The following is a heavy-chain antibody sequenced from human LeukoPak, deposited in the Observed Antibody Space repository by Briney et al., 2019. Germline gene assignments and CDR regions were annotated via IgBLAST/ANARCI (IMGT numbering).Heavy chain of an antibody. D-gene: IGHD5-24*01. V-gene: IGHV3-48*01. CDR1: GFTFSSYW. Sequence: PGGSLRLSCAASGFTFSSYWMSWVRQAPGKGLEWVSYISSSSSTIYYADSVKGRFTISRDNAKNSLYLQMNSLRAEDTAVYYCARRHSGWLQLGYFDLWGRGTLVTVSS. CDR2: ISSSSSTI. J-gene: IGHJ2*01. CDR3: ARRHSGWLQLGYFDL.